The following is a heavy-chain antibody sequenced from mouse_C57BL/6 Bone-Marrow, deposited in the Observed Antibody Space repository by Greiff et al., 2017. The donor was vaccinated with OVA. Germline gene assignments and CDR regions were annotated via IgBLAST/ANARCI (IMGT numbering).Heavy chain of an antibody. J-gene: IGHJ2*01. V-gene: IGHV7-3*01. CDR3: ARYKGRVAVDYLDY. CDR2: IRNKPNGSTT. CDR1: GFTFTNYY. Sequence: EVKLQESGGGLVQPGDSLSLSCAASGFTFTNYYMSWVRQPPGKALEWLAFIRNKPNGSTTEYSASVQGRFTISRDNSQSILYLQMNALRAEDSATYYCARYKGRVAVDYLDYWGQGTALTVSS. D-gene: IGHD1-1*02.